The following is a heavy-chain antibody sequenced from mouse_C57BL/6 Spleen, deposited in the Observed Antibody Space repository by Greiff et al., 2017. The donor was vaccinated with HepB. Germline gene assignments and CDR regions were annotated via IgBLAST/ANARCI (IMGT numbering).Heavy chain of an antibody. Sequence: QVQLQQSGAELVRPGASVKLSCKASGYTFTDYYINWVKQRPGQGLEWIARIYPGSGNTYYNEKFKGKATLTAEKSSSTAYMQLSSLTSEDSAVYFSARKDYFDYWGQGTTLTVSS. J-gene: IGHJ2*01. CDR2: IYPGSGNT. CDR1: GYTFTDYY. V-gene: IGHV1-76*01. CDR3: ARKDYFDY.